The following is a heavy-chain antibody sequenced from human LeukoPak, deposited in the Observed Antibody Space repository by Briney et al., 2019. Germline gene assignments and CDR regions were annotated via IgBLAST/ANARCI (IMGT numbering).Heavy chain of an antibody. Sequence: GGSLRLSCAASGFTLSYYTMNWVRQAPGKGLEWVSSISSSSSYIFQADSVKGRFTISRDNAENSLYLQMSSLRADDSAVYYCARDRGGGSFDFWGQGTLVTVSS. V-gene: IGHV3-21*01. CDR2: ISSSSSYI. D-gene: IGHD3-16*01. CDR3: ARDRGGGSFDF. CDR1: GFTLSYYT. J-gene: IGHJ4*02.